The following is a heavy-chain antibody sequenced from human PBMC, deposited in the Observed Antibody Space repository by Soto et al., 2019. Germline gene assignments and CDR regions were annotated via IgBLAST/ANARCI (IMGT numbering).Heavy chain of an antibody. J-gene: IGHJ6*03. D-gene: IGHD3-3*01. CDR3: ARALMEPHTTFGVVTRDYYYYMDV. CDR2: ISAYNGNT. V-gene: IGHV1-18*01. CDR1: GYTFTNYG. Sequence: GASLKGSCQGSGYTFTNYGISRGRPAPGQRLEWMGWISAYNGNTNYAQKLQGRVTMTTDTSTSTAYMELRSLRSDDTAVYYCARALMEPHTTFGVVTRDYYYYMDVWGKGTTVTVSS.